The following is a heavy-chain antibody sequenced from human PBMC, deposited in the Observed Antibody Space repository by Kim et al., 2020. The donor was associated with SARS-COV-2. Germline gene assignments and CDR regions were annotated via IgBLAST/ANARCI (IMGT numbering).Heavy chain of an antibody. Sequence: SETLSLTCAVSGGSISSGGYSWSWIRQPPGKGLEWIGYIYHSGSTYYNPSLKSRVTISVDRSKNQFSLKLSSVTAADTAVYYCARGIITHILTGYGYFDYWGQGTLVTVSS. CDR2: IYHSGST. D-gene: IGHD3-9*01. J-gene: IGHJ4*02. V-gene: IGHV4-30-2*01. CDR3: ARGIITHILTGYGYFDY. CDR1: GGSISSGGYS.